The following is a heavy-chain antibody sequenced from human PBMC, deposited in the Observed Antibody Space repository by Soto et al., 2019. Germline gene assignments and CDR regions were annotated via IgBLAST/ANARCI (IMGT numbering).Heavy chain of an antibody. CDR1: GFSLTTSGVG. J-gene: IGHJ4*02. CDR2: IYWDDEK. CDR3: AHRVLRTVFGLVTTTAIYCGF. V-gene: IGHV2-5*02. Sequence: QITLNESGPTVVRPTETLTLTCRFSGFSLTTSGVGVGWIRQSPGKAPEWLALIYWDDEKRYSASLKSRLTITKDTSKNQVVLTVSDLDPTDTATYYCAHRVLRTVFGLVTTTAIYCGFWGQGTPVAVSS. D-gene: IGHD3-3*01.